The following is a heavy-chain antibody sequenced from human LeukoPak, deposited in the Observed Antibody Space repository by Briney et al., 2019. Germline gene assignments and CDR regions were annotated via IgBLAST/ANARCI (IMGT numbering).Heavy chain of an antibody. Sequence: SETLSLTCTVSGGSISSHYWSWIRHPPGKGLEWIGYIYYSGSTNYNPSLKSRVTISVDTSKNQFSLKLSSVTAADTAVYYCARLHPLGAAHFDYWGQGTLVTVSS. CDR1: GGSISSHY. J-gene: IGHJ4*02. CDR3: ARLHPLGAAHFDY. V-gene: IGHV4-59*11. D-gene: IGHD6-6*01. CDR2: IYYSGST.